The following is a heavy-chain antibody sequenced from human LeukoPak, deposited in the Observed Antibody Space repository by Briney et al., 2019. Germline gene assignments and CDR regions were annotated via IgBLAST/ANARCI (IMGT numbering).Heavy chain of an antibody. J-gene: IGHJ6*03. V-gene: IGHV1-46*01. CDR3: ARAQGSYYHYYMDV. D-gene: IGHD1-26*01. CDR1: GYTFTSYH. Sequence: ASVKVSCKASGYTFTSYHLHWVRQAPGQGLEWMGIINPSGGSPNYAQKFQGRVTMTRDMSTRTVNMELSSLRSEDTAVYYCARAQGSYYHYYMDVWGKGTTVTVSS. CDR2: INPSGGSP.